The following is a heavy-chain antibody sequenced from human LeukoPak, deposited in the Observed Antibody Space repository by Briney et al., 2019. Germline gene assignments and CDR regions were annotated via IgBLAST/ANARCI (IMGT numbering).Heavy chain of an antibody. D-gene: IGHD1-1*01. Sequence: SETLSLTCTVSGGYISSSSYYWGWIRQPPGKGLEWIGSIYYGGNTYYNPSLNSRVTISVDTSKNQFSLKLSSMTAADTAVYYCGREPNWSRHFDYWGQGTLVTVSS. CDR1: GGYISSSSYY. J-gene: IGHJ4*02. V-gene: IGHV4-39*07. CDR3: GREPNWSRHFDY. CDR2: IYYGGNT.